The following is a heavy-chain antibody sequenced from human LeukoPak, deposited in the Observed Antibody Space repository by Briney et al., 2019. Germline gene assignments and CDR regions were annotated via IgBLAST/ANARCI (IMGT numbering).Heavy chain of an antibody. CDR1: GFTFSDYY. CDR3: TRDRGAYNLYDY. Sequence: PGGSLRLSCAASGFTFSDYYMDWVRQAPGKGLEWVGFIRSKAYGGTADYAASVKGRFTISRDDSKAIAYLQMNSLKTEDTAVYHCTRDRGAYNLYDYWGQGTLVTVSS. D-gene: IGHD1-1*01. CDR2: IRSKAYGGTA. J-gene: IGHJ4*02. V-gene: IGHV3-49*04.